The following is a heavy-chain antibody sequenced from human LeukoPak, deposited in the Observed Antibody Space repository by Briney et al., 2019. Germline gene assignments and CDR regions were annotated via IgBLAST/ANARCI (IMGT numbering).Heavy chain of an antibody. CDR3: ATKGDTMTSYYFDY. Sequence: PSGTLSLTCGVSGVSITSGNWWSWVRQPPGKGLEWIGEIYHSGSINYNPSLKSRVTIAVDTSKNQFSLKLSSVTAADTAVYYCATKGDTMTSYYFDYWGQGTLVSVSS. J-gene: IGHJ4*02. CDR2: IYHSGSI. D-gene: IGHD3-3*01. V-gene: IGHV4-4*02. CDR1: GVSITSGNW.